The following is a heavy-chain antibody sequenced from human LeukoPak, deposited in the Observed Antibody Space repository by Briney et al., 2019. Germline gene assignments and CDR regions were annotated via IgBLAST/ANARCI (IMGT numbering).Heavy chain of an antibody. CDR1: GGTFSSYA. V-gene: IGHV1-69*01. Sequence: SVKVSCKASGGTFSSYAISWVRQAPGQGLEWMGGIIPIFGTANYAQKFQGRVTITADESTSTAYMELSSLRSEDTAVYYCAREGRGYCSRTSCYDSHEYFDYWGQGTLVTVSS. CDR2: IIPIFGTA. J-gene: IGHJ4*02. CDR3: AREGRGYCSRTSCYDSHEYFDY. D-gene: IGHD2-2*01.